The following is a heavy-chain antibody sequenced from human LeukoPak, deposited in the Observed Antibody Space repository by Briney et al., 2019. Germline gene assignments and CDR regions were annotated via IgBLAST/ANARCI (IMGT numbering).Heavy chain of an antibody. CDR2: ISSSSSYI. CDR1: RFTFSSYS. V-gene: IGHV3-21*01. CDR3: ARATVTTDYYYYYMDV. J-gene: IGHJ6*03. Sequence: GGALRLSCVASRFTFSSYSMNWVRQARGKGLEWVSSISSSSSYIYYADSVKGRFTISRDNAKNSLYLQMNSLRAEDTAVYYCARATVTTDYYYYYMDVWGKGTTVTISS. D-gene: IGHD4-17*01.